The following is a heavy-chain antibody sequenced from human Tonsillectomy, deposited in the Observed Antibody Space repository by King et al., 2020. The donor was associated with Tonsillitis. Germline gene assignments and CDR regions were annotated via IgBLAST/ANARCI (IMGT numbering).Heavy chain of an antibody. V-gene: IGHV3-53*01. CDR3: ASSHRGYDSGDS. D-gene: IGHD5-12*01. CDR1: GFTVSRTD. Sequence: VQLVESGGGLIQPGGSLRLPGAASGFTVSRTDMNWVRETPGKGLEWVAFSYSGGERVYADSVKGRFTISRDESKKVVYLQRNSLRADDPAVYFCASSHRGYDSGDSWGQGTLVTVSS. CDR2: SYSGGER. J-gene: IGHJ4*02.